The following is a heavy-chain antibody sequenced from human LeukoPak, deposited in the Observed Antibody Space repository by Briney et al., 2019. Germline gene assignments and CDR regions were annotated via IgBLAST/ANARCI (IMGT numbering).Heavy chain of an antibody. D-gene: IGHD4-17*01. CDR1: GLSLRTSGVG. V-gene: IGHV2-5*02. CDR2: IYYDDDK. CDR3: AHRREVTTNEYFQH. J-gene: IGHJ1*01. Sequence: SGPTLANTTPTLTLTCTFSGLSLRTSGVGVGWTRQPPGKALEWLALIYYDDDKRYSPSLKSRLTITKDSSKNHVVLTMTNMAPVDTATYYCAHRREVTTNEYFQHWGQGTLVTVSS.